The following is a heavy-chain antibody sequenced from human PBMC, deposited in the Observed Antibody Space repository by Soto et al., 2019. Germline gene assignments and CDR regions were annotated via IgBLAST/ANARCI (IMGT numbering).Heavy chain of an antibody. CDR2: IIPIFGTA. Sequence: GASVKVSCKASGCTFSSYAISWVRQAPGQGLEWMGGIIPIFGTANYAQKFQGRVTITADESTSTAYMELSSLRSEDTAVYYCARSKNYYGSGSYYTRHHYYYYYGMDVWGQGTTVTVSS. J-gene: IGHJ6*02. CDR1: GCTFSSYA. V-gene: IGHV1-69*13. D-gene: IGHD3-10*01. CDR3: ARSKNYYGSGSYYTRHHYYYYYGMDV.